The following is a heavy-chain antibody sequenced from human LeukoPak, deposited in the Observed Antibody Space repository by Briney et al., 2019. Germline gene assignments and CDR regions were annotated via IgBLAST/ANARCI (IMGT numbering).Heavy chain of an antibody. Sequence: GGSLRLSCAASGFDFSSYWMSWVRQAPGTGLEWVANVNQAGSDKYYMDSVKGRFTISRGNAENSVFLQMDSLRAEDTAVYYCARGVFATGWYPDNFDYWGQGSLVTVSS. CDR1: GFDFSSYW. CDR3: ARGVFATGWYPDNFDY. CDR2: VNQAGSDK. D-gene: IGHD6-19*01. J-gene: IGHJ4*02. V-gene: IGHV3-7*01.